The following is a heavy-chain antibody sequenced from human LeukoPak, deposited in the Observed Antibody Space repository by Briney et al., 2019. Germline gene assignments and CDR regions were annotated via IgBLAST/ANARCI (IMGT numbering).Heavy chain of an antibody. CDR2: ISYDGSNE. Sequence: PGGSLRLSCAASGFTFSSYGMHWVRQAPGKGLEWVAVISYDGSNEYYADSVKGRFTISRDNSKNTLYVQMNSLRAEDTAVYYCARDRGRYFDWSGDSWGQGTLVTVSS. CDR3: ARDRGRYFDWSGDS. D-gene: IGHD3-9*01. V-gene: IGHV3-30*03. CDR1: GFTFSSYG. J-gene: IGHJ4*02.